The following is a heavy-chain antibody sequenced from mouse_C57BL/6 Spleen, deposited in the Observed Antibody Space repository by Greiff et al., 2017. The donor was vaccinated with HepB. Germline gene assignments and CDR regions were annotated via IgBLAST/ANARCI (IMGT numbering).Heavy chain of an antibody. V-gene: IGHV1-76*01. J-gene: IGHJ2*01. CDR3: ARWDYFDY. Sequence: QVQLQQSGAELVRPGASVKLSCKASGYTFTDYYINWVKKRPGQGLEWIARIYPGSGNTYYNEKFKGKATLTAEKSSSTAYMQLSNLTSEDSAVYFCARWDYFDYWGQGTTLTVSS. CDR1: GYTFTDYY. CDR2: IYPGSGNT.